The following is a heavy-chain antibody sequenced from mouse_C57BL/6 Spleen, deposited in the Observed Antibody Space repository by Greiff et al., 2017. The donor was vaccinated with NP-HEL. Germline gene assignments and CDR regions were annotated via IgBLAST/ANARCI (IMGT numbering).Heavy chain of an antibody. Sequence: EVQRVESEGGLVQPGSSMKLSCTASGFTFSDYYMAWVRQVPEKGLEWVANINYDGSSSYYLDSLKSRFIFSSDNAKYILYLQMSSLKSEDTATYYCARAPITTESARAGWYFDVWGTGTTVTVSS. CDR1: GFTFSDYY. CDR2: INYDGSSS. CDR3: ARAPITTESARAGWYFDV. D-gene: IGHD3-3*01. J-gene: IGHJ1*03. V-gene: IGHV5-16*01.